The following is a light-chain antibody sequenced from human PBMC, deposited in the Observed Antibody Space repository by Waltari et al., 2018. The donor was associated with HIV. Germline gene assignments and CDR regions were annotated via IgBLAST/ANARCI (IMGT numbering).Light chain of an antibody. CDR3: QTWGTGTYVV. J-gene: IGLJ2*01. Sequence: QVVLTQSPSASASLGASVKLTCTLSSGHSNSDIAWHQQHPEQGPRFIMRRKSDGTYSRGDGIPARFSGSSSGDERYLTISSLQSEDEADYYCQTWGTGTYVVFGGGTTVTVL. CDR2: RKSDGTY. V-gene: IGLV4-69*01. CDR1: SGHSNSD.